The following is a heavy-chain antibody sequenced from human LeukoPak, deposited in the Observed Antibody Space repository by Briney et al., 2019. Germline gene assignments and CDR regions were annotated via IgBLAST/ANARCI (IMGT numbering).Heavy chain of an antibody. V-gene: IGHV4-34*01. D-gene: IGHD6-19*01. CDR3: ARLTHSSGWSYYYMDV. CDR2: INHSGST. J-gene: IGHJ6*03. Sequence: SETLSLTCAVYGGSFSGYYWSWIRQPPGKGLEWIGEINHSGSTNYNPSLKSRVTISVDTSKNQFSLKLSSVTAADTAVYYCARLTHSSGWSYYYMDVWGKGTTVTVS. CDR1: GGSFSGYY.